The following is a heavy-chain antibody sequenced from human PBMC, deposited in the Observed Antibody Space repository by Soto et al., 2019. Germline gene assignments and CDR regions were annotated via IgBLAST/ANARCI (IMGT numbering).Heavy chain of an antibody. CDR3: AGEGGIVGATAADY. J-gene: IGHJ4*02. Sequence: QVQLQESGPGLVKPSQTLSLTCTVSGGSISSGGYYWSWIRQHPGKGLEWIGYIYYSGSTYYNPSLKSRVNISVDTSKNQLSLKLSSVTAADTAVYYCAGEGGIVGATAADYWGQGTLVTVSS. CDR1: GGSISSGGYY. D-gene: IGHD1-26*01. CDR2: IYYSGST. V-gene: IGHV4-31*03.